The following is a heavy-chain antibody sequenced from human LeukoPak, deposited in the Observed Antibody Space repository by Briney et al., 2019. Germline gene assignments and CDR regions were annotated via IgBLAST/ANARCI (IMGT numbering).Heavy chain of an antibody. CDR1: GGSISSSSYY. V-gene: IGHV4-39*01. Sequence: PSETLSLTCTVSGGSISSSSYYWGWIRQPPGKGLEWIGSIYYSGSTYYNPSLKSRVTISVDTSRNQFSLKLSSVTAADTAVYYCATHPKSCTRGIFITGKACWFDPWGQGTLVTVSS. CDR3: ATHPKSCTRGIFITGKACWFDP. D-gene: IGHD3-10*01. CDR2: IYYSGST. J-gene: IGHJ5*02.